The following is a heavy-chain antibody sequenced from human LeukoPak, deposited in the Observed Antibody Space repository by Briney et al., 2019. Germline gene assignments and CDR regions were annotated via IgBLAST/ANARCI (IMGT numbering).Heavy chain of an antibody. CDR3: ARCWGSGSYLFDAFDI. J-gene: IGHJ3*02. D-gene: IGHD1-26*01. CDR2: ISTSSIYI. Sequence: GGSLRLSCAASGFTFSTYGMHWVRQAPGKGLEWVSSISTSSIYIYYADSVKGRFTISRDNARNSLYLQMNSLRAEDTAVYYCARCWGSGSYLFDAFDIWGQGTMVTVSS. V-gene: IGHV3-21*01. CDR1: GFTFSTYG.